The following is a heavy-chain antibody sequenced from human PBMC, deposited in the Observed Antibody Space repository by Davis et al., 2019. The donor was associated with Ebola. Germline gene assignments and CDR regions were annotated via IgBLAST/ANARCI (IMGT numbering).Heavy chain of an antibody. V-gene: IGHV4-4*02. CDR3: ARLIHGSGWYFDY. J-gene: IGHJ4*02. CDR2: IYHSGST. Sequence: PSETLSLTCAVSGGSISSSNWWSCLRQPPGKGLEWIGEIYHSGSTNYNPSLKSRVTISVDTSKDQFSLKLSSVTAADTAVYYCARLIHGSGWYFDYWGQGTLVTVSS. D-gene: IGHD6-19*01. CDR1: GGSISSSNW.